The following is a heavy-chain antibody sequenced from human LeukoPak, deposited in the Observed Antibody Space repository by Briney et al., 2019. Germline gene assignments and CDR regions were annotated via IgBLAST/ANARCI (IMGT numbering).Heavy chain of an antibody. J-gene: IGHJ4*02. D-gene: IGHD3-22*01. CDR2: IKQDGSEK. V-gene: IGHV3-7*01. CDR3: AGLPAYYYDTSGFYFDY. Sequence: SGGSLRLSCAASGFTVSSNYMSWVRQAPGKGLEWVANIKQDGSEKYYVDSVKGRFTISRDNAKNSLYLQMNSLRAEDTAVYYCAGLPAYYYDTSGFYFDYWGQGTLVTVS. CDR1: GFTVSSNY.